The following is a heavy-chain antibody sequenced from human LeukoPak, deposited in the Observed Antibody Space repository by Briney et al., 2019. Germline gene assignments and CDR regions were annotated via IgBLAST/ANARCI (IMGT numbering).Heavy chain of an antibody. J-gene: IGHJ6*02. V-gene: IGHV1-46*01. CDR1: GYTFTSYA. CDR3: ARVVLGRRWLQTSYYYGMDV. D-gene: IGHD5-24*01. CDR2: INPSGGST. Sequence: GASVKVSCKASGYTFTSYAMHWVRQAPGQGLEWMGIINPSGGSTSYAQKFQGRVTMTRDTSTSTVYMELSSLRSEDTAVYYCARVVLGRRWLQTSYYYGMDVWGQGTTVTVSS.